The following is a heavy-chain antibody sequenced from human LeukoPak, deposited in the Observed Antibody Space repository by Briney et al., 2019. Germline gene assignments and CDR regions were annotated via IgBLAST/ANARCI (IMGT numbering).Heavy chain of an antibody. CDR3: ARGRPTYYKMSLNYGSGSYLAY. D-gene: IGHD3-10*01. J-gene: IGHJ4*02. Sequence: PSETLSLTCSVSGGSIGSGIYSWSWIRQPPGKGLEWIGEINHSGSTNYNPSLKSRVTISVDTSKNQFSLKLSSVTAADTAVYYCARGRPTYYKMSLNYGSGSYLAYWGQGTLVTVSS. V-gene: IGHV4-34*01. CDR2: INHSGST. CDR1: GGSIGSGIYS.